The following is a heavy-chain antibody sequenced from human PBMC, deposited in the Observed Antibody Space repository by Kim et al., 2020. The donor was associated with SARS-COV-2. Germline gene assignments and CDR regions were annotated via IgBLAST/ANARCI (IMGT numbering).Heavy chain of an antibody. V-gene: IGHV3-11*06. Sequence: ADSVKGRFTISRDNAKNSLYLQMNSLRAEDTAVYYCARPVSYSGVGYFDYWGQGTLVTVSS. CDR3: ARPVSYSGVGYFDY. D-gene: IGHD6-19*01. J-gene: IGHJ4*02.